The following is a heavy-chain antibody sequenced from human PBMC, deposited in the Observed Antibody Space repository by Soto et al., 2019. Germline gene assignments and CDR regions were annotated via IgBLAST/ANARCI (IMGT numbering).Heavy chain of an antibody. CDR3: ASDRIVGAPSPPYYYYCGKDV. CDR1: GGSISSGDYY. V-gene: IGHV4-30-4*01. J-gene: IGHJ6*02. Sequence: PSETLSLTCTVSGGSISSGDYYWSWIRQPPGKGLEWIGYIYYSGSTYYNPSFKSRVTISVDTSKNQFSLKLSSVTAADTAVYYCASDRIVGAPSPPYYYYCGKDVWGRVTTATVSS. CDR2: IYYSGST. D-gene: IGHD1-26*01.